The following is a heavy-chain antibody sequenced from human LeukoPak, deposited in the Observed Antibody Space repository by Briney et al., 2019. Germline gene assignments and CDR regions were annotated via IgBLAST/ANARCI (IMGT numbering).Heavy chain of an antibody. D-gene: IGHD4-23*01. CDR3: ARARYGGNGGNYFDY. CDR1: GFTFSSYW. V-gene: IGHV3-74*01. CDR2: INSDGSST. Sequence: PGGSLRLSCAASGFTFSSYWMHWVRRAPGKGLVWVSRINSDGSSTSYADSVKGRFTISRDNAKNTLYLQMNSLRAEDTAVYYCARARYGGNGGNYFDYWGQGTLVTVSS. J-gene: IGHJ4*02.